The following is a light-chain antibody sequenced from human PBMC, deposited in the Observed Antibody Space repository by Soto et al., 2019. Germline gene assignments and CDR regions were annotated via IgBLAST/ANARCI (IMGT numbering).Light chain of an antibody. V-gene: IGKV1-8*01. J-gene: IGKJ2*01. CDR3: QQYYSYPFT. Sequence: AIRMTQSPSSFSASTGDRVTITCRASQGISSYLAWYQQKPGKAPKLLIYAASTLQSGVPSRFSGSGSGTDFTLTISCLQSEDFATYYCQQYYSYPFTLGQGTKLELK. CDR2: AAS. CDR1: QGISSY.